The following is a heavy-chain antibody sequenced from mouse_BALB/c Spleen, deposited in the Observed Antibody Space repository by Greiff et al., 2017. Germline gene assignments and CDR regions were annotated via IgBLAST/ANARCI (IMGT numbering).Heavy chain of an antibody. Sequence: EVQVVESGPSLVKPSQTLSLTCSVTGDSITSGSWNWIRKFPGNKLESMGYISYSGSTYYNPALKSRISITRDTSKNQYYLQLNSVTNEDTATYYCASPANWALFAYRGQGTLVTVSA. CDR1: GDSITSGS. CDR3: ASPANWALFAY. D-gene: IGHD4-1*01. J-gene: IGHJ3*01. V-gene: IGHV3-8*02. CDR2: ISYSGST.